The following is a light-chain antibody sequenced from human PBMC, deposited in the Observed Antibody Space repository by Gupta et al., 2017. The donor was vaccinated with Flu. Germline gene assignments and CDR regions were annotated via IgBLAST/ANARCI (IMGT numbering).Light chain of an antibody. Sequence: AIRMTQSPSSFSASTGDRVTITCRASQVISSYLAWYQQKPGKAPKLLIYAASTLQSGVPSRFSGSGSGTDFTPTISCLQSEDFATYYCQQYYRYPRTFGQGTKVEIK. CDR2: AAS. CDR1: QVISSY. V-gene: IGKV1-8*01. J-gene: IGKJ1*01. CDR3: QQYYRYPRT.